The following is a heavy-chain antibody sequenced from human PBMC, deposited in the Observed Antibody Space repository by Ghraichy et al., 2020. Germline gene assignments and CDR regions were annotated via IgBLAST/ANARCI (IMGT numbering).Heavy chain of an antibody. CDR3: AKDLRIAVAGSDY. CDR1: GFTFSSYA. D-gene: IGHD6-19*01. V-gene: IGHV3-23*01. J-gene: IGHJ4*02. Sequence: GGSLRLSCAASGFTFSSYAMSWVRQAPGKGLEWVSAISGSGGSKYYADSVKGRFTISRDNSKNTLYLQMNSLRAEDTAVYYCAKDLRIAVAGSDYWGQGTLVTVSS. CDR2: ISGSGGSK.